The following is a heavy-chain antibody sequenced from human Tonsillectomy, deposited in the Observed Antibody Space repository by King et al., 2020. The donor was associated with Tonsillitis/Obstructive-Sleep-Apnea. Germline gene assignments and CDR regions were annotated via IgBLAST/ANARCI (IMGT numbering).Heavy chain of an antibody. Sequence: LQLQESGPGLVKPSETLSLTCTVSGGSISSSSYYWGWIRQPPGKGLEWIGSIYYSGSTYYNPSLKSRVTISVDTSKNQFSLKLSSVTAADTAVYYCARLGELMVYASWMGAFDIWGQGTMVTVSS. CDR1: GGSISSSSYY. V-gene: IGHV4-39*01. CDR3: ARLGELMVYASWMGAFDI. D-gene: IGHD2-8*01. J-gene: IGHJ3*02. CDR2: IYYSGST.